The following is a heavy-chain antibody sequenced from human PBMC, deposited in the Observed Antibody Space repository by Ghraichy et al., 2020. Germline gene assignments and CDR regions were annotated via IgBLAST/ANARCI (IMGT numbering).Heavy chain of an antibody. Sequence: ASVKVSCKASGYTLTSYGFSWVRQAPGQGLEWMGWISVYNGNTNYAQKLKGRVTMTTDISTSTAYMELRSLRSDDTAVYYCARGLIAAAGSSVSPYNFDYWGQGTLVTVSS. D-gene: IGHD6-13*01. J-gene: IGHJ4*02. CDR3: ARGLIAAAGSSVSPYNFDY. V-gene: IGHV1-18*04. CDR1: GYTLTSYG. CDR2: ISVYNGNT.